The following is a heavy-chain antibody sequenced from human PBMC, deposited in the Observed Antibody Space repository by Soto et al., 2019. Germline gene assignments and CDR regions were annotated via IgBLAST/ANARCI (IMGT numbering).Heavy chain of an antibody. CDR2: IYIGGST. Sequence: GGSLRLSCAASGFTVSSNYMSWVRQAPGKGLEWVSVIYIGGSTYYAYSVKGRFTISRHNSKNTLYLQMNSLRAEDTAVYYCAAKRTAVAGSIFDYWGQGTLVTVSS. CDR1: GFTVSSNY. J-gene: IGHJ4*02. D-gene: IGHD6-19*01. V-gene: IGHV3-53*04. CDR3: AAKRTAVAGSIFDY.